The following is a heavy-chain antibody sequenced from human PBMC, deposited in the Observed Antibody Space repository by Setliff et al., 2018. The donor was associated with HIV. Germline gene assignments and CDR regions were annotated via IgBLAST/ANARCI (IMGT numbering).Heavy chain of an antibody. Sequence: SETLSLTCTVSGGSISSGGYYWSWIRQHPGKGLEWIGYIYYSGGTYYNPSLKSRVTISVDTSKNQFSLKLSSVTAADTAVYYCARSKKRGDYYYCYYYMDVWGKGTTVTVSS. D-gene: IGHD3-16*01. CDR3: ARSKKRGDYYYCYYYMDV. V-gene: IGHV4-31*03. CDR1: GGSISSGGYY. CDR2: IYYSGGT. J-gene: IGHJ6*03.